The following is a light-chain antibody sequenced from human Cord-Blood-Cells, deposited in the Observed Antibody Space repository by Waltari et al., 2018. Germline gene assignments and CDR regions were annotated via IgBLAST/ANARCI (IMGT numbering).Light chain of an antibody. CDR3: SSYTSSSTWV. CDR2: DVS. J-gene: IGLJ3*02. Sequence: QSARTQPASVSRSPGHSISTSGPGTSSDGGGHNYVSWYQQHPGNAPKLMIYDVSNRPSGVSNRFSGSKSGNTASLTISGLQAEDEADYYCSSYTSSSTWVFGGGTKLTVL. V-gene: IGLV2-14*01. CDR1: SSDGGGHNY.